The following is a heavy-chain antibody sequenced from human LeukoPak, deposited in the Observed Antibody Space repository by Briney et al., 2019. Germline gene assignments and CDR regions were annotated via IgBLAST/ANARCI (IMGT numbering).Heavy chain of an antibody. V-gene: IGHV1-69*13. CDR1: GCTFSSYA. D-gene: IGHD6-13*01. J-gene: IGHJ4*02. CDR2: IIPIFGTA. CDR3: ASPSSWYAYYFDY. Sequence: SVKVSFKSSGCTFSSYAISWVRPAPGQGLEWMGGIIPIFGTANYAQKFQGRVTITADESTSTAYMELSSLRSEDTAVYYCASPSSWYAYYFDYWGQGTLVTVSS.